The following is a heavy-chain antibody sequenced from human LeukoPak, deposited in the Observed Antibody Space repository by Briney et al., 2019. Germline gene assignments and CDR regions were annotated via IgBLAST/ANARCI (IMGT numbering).Heavy chain of an antibody. CDR2: IYYSGST. V-gene: IGHV4-61*01. J-gene: IGHJ4*02. D-gene: IGHD3-22*01. CDR3: ASLNYYDSSGTFDY. Sequence: SETLSLTCTVSGGSIRNDNYYWGLIRQPPGKGLEWIGYIYYSGSTNYNPSLKSRVTISVDTSKNQFSLKLSSVTAADTAVYYCASLNYYDSSGTFDYWGQGTLVTVSS. CDR1: GGSIRNDNYY.